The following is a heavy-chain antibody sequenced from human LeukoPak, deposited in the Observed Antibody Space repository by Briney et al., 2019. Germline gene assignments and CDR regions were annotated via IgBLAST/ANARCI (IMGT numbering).Heavy chain of an antibody. CDR1: GFTFGDYA. Sequence: GGSLRLSCTASGFTFGDYAMSWFRQAPGKGLEWVSSISSSSSYIYYADSVKGRFTITRDNAKNSLYLQMNSLRAEDTAVYYCASLWFGESIYYFDYWGQGTLVTVSS. J-gene: IGHJ4*02. V-gene: IGHV3-21*01. CDR2: ISSSSSYI. CDR3: ASLWFGESIYYFDY. D-gene: IGHD3-10*01.